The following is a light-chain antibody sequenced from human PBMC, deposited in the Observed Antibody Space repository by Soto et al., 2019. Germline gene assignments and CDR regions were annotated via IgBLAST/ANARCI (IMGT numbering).Light chain of an antibody. CDR1: EDIRND. Sequence: DIQMTQSPSSLSASVGHRVTIACRASEDIRNDLGWFQQKPGKAPKRLISAASTLQNGVPSRFSGSRSGTEFTLTINTLQPEDVATYYCLQHHSFPYTFGQGTKLEIK. CDR3: LQHHSFPYT. J-gene: IGKJ2*01. V-gene: IGKV1-17*01. CDR2: AAS.